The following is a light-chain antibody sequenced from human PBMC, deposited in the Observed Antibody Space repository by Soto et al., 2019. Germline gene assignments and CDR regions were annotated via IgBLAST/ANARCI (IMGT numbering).Light chain of an antibody. CDR1: QSLVYSDGNTY. J-gene: IGKJ1*01. Sequence: DVVMTQSPLSLPVTLGQPASISCRSSQSLVYSDGNTYLTWFQQRPGQSPRRLIYQVSTRDAGVPDRFGGSGSCTDLTLKISRVEAGDVGVYYCMHASRWPWTFGQASKVDIK. CDR2: QVS. CDR3: MHASRWPWT. V-gene: IGKV2-30*01.